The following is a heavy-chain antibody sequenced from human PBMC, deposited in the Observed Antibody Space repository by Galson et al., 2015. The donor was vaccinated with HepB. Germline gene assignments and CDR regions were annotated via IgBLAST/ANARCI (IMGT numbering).Heavy chain of an antibody. J-gene: IGHJ6*02. CDR1: GFTFSSYG. CDR3: ARDRDEYGMDV. Sequence: SLRLSCAASGFTFSSYGMHWVRQAPGKGLEWVAFIRYDGSNKYYADSVKGRFTISRDNSKNTLYLQMNSLRAEDTAVYYCARDRDEYGMDVWGQGTTVTVSS. D-gene: IGHD2-21*02. V-gene: IGHV3-33*08. CDR2: IRYDGSNK.